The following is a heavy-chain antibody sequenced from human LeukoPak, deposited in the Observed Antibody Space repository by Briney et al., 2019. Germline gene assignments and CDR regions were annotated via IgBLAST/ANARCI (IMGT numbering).Heavy chain of an antibody. D-gene: IGHD5-24*01. Sequence: ASVKVSCKASGYTFTSYYMHWVRQAPGQGLEWMGIINPSGGSTSYAQKFQGRVTMTRDMSTSTVYMELSSLRSEDTAVYYCARGRDGYNSQYYFDYWGQGTLVTVSS. CDR3: ARGRDGYNSQYYFDY. CDR2: INPSGGST. CDR1: GYTFTSYY. V-gene: IGHV1-46*01. J-gene: IGHJ4*02.